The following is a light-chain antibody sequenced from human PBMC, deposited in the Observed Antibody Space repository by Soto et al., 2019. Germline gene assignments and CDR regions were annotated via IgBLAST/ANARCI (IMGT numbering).Light chain of an antibody. Sequence: HSVLTQPSSVSGSPVQSITISCTGTSIYVGVYNYVSWYQQHPAKAPKLMIYEVSYRPSGVSNRFSGSKSGNTASLTISGLQAEDEADYYCSSYTTSNLYVFGTGTKVTVL. CDR2: EVS. CDR3: SSYTTSNLYV. V-gene: IGLV2-14*01. J-gene: IGLJ1*01. CDR1: SIYVGVYNY.